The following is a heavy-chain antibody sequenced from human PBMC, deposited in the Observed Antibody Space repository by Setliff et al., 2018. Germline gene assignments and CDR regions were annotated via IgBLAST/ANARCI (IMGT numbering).Heavy chain of an antibody. CDR3: ATGGGQYYDR. J-gene: IGHJ2*01. Sequence: GGSLRLSCAASGFTFSSYWMHWVRQAPGKELVWVSRVNSDGSSTIYADSVKGRFTISRDNAENTLYLQMNSLRPDDTALYYCATGGGQYYDRWGRGTLVTVSS. D-gene: IGHD3-16*01. CDR1: GFTFSSYW. V-gene: IGHV3-74*01. CDR2: VNSDGSST.